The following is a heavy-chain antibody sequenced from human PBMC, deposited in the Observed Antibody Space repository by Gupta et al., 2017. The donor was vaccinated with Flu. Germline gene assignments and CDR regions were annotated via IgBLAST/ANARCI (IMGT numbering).Heavy chain of an antibody. Sequence: SGGSMRNIDWWSWVRQPPGKGLEWIGEVFYSGITNYNPSLKSRVTISLDTSNNQFSLTLNSVTAADTAVYYCARDNSALDYWGRGTLGTVSS. CDR3: ARDNSALDY. J-gene: IGHJ4*02. V-gene: IGHV4-4*02. CDR2: VFYSGIT. CDR1: GGSMRNIDW. D-gene: IGHD3-10*01.